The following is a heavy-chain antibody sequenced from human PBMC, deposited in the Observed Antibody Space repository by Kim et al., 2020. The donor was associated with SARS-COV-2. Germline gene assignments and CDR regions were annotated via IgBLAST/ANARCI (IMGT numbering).Heavy chain of an antibody. J-gene: IGHJ3*02. CDR3: ARLGYYDSSGYFDI. Sequence: SETLSLTCTVSGGSISSSSYYWGWIRQPPGKGLEWIGSIHYSGSTYYNPSLKSRVPISVDTSKNQFSLKLSSVTAADTAVYYWARLGYYDSSGYFDIWGQGTMVTVSS. D-gene: IGHD3-22*01. CDR2: IHYSGST. V-gene: IGHV4-39*01. CDR1: GGSISSSSYY.